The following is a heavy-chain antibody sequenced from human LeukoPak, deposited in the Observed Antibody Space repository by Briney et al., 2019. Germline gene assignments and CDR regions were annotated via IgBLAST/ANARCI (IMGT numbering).Heavy chain of an antibody. CDR3: ARDATEKQWFGDLTGWFDP. V-gene: IGHV4-59*01. Sequence: PSETLSLTCTVSGGSISSYYWSWIRQPPGKGLEWIGYIYYSGSTNYNPSLKSRVTISVDTSKNQFSLKLSSVTAADTAVYYCARDATEKQWFGDLTGWFDPWGQGTLVTVSS. D-gene: IGHD3-10*01. CDR2: IYYSGST. J-gene: IGHJ5*02. CDR1: GGSISSYY.